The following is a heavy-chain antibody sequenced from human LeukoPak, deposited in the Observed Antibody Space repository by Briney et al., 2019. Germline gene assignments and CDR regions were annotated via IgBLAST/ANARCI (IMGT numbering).Heavy chain of an antibody. Sequence: SETLSLTCTVSGGSVSSGSYYWSWIRQPPGKGLEWIGYIYYSGSTNYNPSLKSRVTISVDTSKDQFSLKLSSVTAADTAVYYCASAHYDYVWGSYRPFDYWGQGTLVTVSS. J-gene: IGHJ4*02. V-gene: IGHV4-61*01. CDR3: ASAHYDYVWGSYRPFDY. CDR2: IYYSGST. CDR1: GGSVSSGSYY. D-gene: IGHD3-16*02.